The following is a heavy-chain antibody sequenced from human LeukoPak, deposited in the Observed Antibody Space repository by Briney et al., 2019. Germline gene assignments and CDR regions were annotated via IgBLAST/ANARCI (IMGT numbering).Heavy chain of an antibody. D-gene: IGHD5-18*01. CDR2: IIPILGIA. V-gene: IGHV1-69*04. CDR3: ARGKAGYSYGYASFYYGMDV. CDR1: GYTFISYG. Sequence: SVKVSCKASGYTFISYGISWVRQAPGQGFEWMGRIIPILGIANYAQKFQGRVTITADKSTSTAYMELSSLRSEDTAVYYCARGKAGYSYGYASFYYGMDVWGQGTTVTVSS. J-gene: IGHJ6*02.